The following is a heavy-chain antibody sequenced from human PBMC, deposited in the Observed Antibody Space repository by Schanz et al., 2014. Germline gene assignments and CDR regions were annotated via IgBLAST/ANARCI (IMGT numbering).Heavy chain of an antibody. V-gene: IGHV3-66*03. D-gene: IGHD3-16*01. CDR3: AKGGDGKQTFDI. J-gene: IGHJ3*02. CDR1: GFTVNTNY. Sequence: EVQLVESGGGLIQPGGSLRLSCAVSGFTVNTNYMSWVRQAPGKGLEWISSMYINSGSTQYADSVKGRFTISRDNSKNTVYLQMNSLRPEDTTVYYCAKGGDGKQTFDIWGQGTMVTVSS. CDR2: MYINSGST.